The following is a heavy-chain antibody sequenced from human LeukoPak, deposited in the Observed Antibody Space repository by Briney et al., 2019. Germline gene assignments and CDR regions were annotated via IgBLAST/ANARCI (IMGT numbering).Heavy chain of an antibody. CDR2: TYYRSKWYN. D-gene: IGHD1-26*01. Sequence: SQTLSLTCAISGDAVSSNTEAWNWIRPSPSRGLEWLGRTYYRSKWYNDYAVSVKSRISVNPDTSKNQFSLQLNSVTPEDTAVYYCARNGGRYYFAFDIWGQGTMVTVSS. V-gene: IGHV6-1*01. CDR3: ARNGGRYYFAFDI. J-gene: IGHJ3*02. CDR1: GDAVSSNTEA.